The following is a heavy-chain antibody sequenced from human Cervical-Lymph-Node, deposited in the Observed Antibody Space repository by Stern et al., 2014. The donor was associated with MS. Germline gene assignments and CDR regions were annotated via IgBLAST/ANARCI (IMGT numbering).Heavy chain of an antibody. V-gene: IGHV5-51*01. CDR1: RDSFTHSW. D-gene: IGHD5-24*01. Sequence: VQLVQSGSEVKKPGESLKISCKASRDSFTHSWIGWARQMPGKGLEWMGIIFLADSEPKYSPSYEGQVSSSLDSSPPPPYLQWSSLKASYTAIYYCARHHGHSPTPFDSWGQGTRVTVSS. J-gene: IGHJ4*02. CDR2: IFLADSEP. CDR3: ARHHGHSPTPFDS.